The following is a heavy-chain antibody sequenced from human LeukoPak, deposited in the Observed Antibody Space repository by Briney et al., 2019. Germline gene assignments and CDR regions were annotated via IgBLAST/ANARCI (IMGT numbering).Heavy chain of an antibody. Sequence: GASVKVSCKASGGTFSSYAITWVRQAPGQGLEWMGGIIPIFGTANYAQKFQGRVTITADKSTNTAYMELTSLRSEDTAVYYCARVVGLTGYSSSWYSGYYYYMDVWGKGTTVTVSS. CDR1: GGTFSSYA. V-gene: IGHV1-69*06. D-gene: IGHD6-13*01. CDR2: IIPIFGTA. J-gene: IGHJ6*03. CDR3: ARVVGLTGYSSSWYSGYYYYMDV.